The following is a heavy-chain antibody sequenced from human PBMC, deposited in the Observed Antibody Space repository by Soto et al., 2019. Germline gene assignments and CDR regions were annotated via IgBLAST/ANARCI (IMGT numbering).Heavy chain of an antibody. J-gene: IGHJ4*02. D-gene: IGHD3-9*01. Sequence: GGSLRLSCAASGFTFSSYAMHWVRQAPGKGLEWVAVISYDGSNKYYADSVKGRFTISRDNSKNTLYLQMSSLRAEDTAVYYCVKALRYFDWLPDFDYWGQGTLVTVSS. CDR2: ISYDGSNK. V-gene: IGHV3-30*14. CDR1: GFTFSSYA. CDR3: VKALRYFDWLPDFDY.